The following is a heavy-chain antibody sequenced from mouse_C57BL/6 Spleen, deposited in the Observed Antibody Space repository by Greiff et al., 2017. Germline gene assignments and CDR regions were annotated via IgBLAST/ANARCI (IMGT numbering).Heavy chain of an antibody. D-gene: IGHD2-4*01. CDR3: ARGGLRRGDAMDY. CDR1: GYTFTTYP. J-gene: IGHJ4*01. Sequence: QVQLKESGAELVKPGASVKMSCKASGYTFTTYPIEWMKQNHGKSLEWIGNFHPYNDDTKYNEKFKGKATLTVEKSSSTVYLELSRLTSDDSAVYYCARGGLRRGDAMDYWGQGTSVTVSS. CDR2: FHPYNDDT. V-gene: IGHV1-47*01.